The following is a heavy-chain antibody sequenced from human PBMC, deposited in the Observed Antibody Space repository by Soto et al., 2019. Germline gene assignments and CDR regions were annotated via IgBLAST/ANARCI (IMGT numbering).Heavy chain of an antibody. CDR2: SYDGSNK. Sequence: GGSLRLSCAASGFTFINYAMHWVRQAPGKGLEWVAVSYDGSNKYYADSVKGRFTISRDNSKNTMYLQMNSLSAEDTAVYHCARDQVKGTMTILWGQGTLVTVSS. CDR3: ARDQVKGTMTIL. CDR1: GFTFINYA. V-gene: IGHV3-30-3*01. D-gene: IGHD4-17*01. J-gene: IGHJ4*02.